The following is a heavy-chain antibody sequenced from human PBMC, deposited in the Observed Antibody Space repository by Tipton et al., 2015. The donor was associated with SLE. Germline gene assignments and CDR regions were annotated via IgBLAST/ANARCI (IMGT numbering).Heavy chain of an antibody. Sequence: TLSLTCTVSGGSISSHYWSWIRQPPGKGLEWIGYIYYSGSTNYNPSLKSRVTISVDTSKNQFSLKLSSVTAADTAVYYCAIEGGITGFDYWGQGTLVTVSS. CDR1: GGSISSHY. D-gene: IGHD3-16*01. J-gene: IGHJ4*02. V-gene: IGHV4-59*11. CDR3: AIEGGITGFDY. CDR2: IYYSGST.